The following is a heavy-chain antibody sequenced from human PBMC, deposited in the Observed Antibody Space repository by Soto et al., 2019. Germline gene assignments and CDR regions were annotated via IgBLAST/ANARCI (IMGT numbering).Heavy chain of an antibody. J-gene: IGHJ4*02. CDR3: ARERKDYYDRSGLDY. CDR1: GGTFSSYA. Sequence: QVQLVQSGAEVKKPGSSVKVSCKASGGTFSSYAISWVRQAPGQGLEWMGGIIPIFGTANYAQKFQGRVTITADESTSTADMELSSLRSEDTAVYYCARERKDYYDRSGLDYWGQGTLVTVCS. CDR2: IIPIFGTA. D-gene: IGHD3-22*01. V-gene: IGHV1-69*01.